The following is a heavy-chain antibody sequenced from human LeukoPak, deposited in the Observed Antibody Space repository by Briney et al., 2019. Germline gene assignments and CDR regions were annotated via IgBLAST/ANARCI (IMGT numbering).Heavy chain of an antibody. J-gene: IGHJ4*02. Sequence: GGSLRLSCAASGFTFNNYAMHCVRQAPGKGLEWVAVISEDGTKKNYAESVKGRFTISRDNSNNTLYLQMNSLRAEDTAVYYCAKDRETTSSGTFGNWGQGTLVTVSS. D-gene: IGHD6-13*01. CDR3: AKDRETTSSGTFGN. V-gene: IGHV3-30*18. CDR2: ISEDGTKK. CDR1: GFTFNNYA.